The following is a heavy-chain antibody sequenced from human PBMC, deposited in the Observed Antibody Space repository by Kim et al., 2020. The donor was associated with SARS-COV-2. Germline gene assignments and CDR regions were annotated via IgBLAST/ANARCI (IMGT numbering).Heavy chain of an antibody. CDR3: ARGRGGSGWYYYGMDV. Sequence: SLKSRVTRSVDTSKNQFSLKLSSVTAADTAVYYCARGRGGSGWYYYGMDVWGQGTTVTVSS. V-gene: IGHV4-34*13. J-gene: IGHJ6*02. D-gene: IGHD6-19*01.